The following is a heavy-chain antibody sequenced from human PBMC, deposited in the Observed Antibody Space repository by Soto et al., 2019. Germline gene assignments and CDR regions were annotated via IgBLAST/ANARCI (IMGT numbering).Heavy chain of an antibody. V-gene: IGHV1-3*01. CDR2: INAGNGNT. CDR3: ASPDLNRMSAAPPLAHYYGMDV. J-gene: IGHJ6*02. CDR1: GGTFSSYA. Sequence: ASVKVSFKASGGTFSSYAISWVRQAPGQGLEWMGGINAGNGNTKYSQKFQGRVTITRDTSASTAYMELSSLRSEDTAVYYCASPDLNRMSAAPPLAHYYGMDVWGQGTTVTVSS. D-gene: IGHD6-13*01.